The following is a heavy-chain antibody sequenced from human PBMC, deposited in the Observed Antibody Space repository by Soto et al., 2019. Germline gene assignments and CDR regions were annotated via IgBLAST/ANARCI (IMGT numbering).Heavy chain of an antibody. Sequence: EVQLVESGGGLVQPGGSLKLSCAASGFTFSGSTIHWVRQTSGKGLEWVGRIPSKTNTYATAYAASVKGRFTISRDDSKNTAYLQMNSLKTEDTAVYYCTRQHLDVPVASAIDSWGQGTLVTVSS. D-gene: IGHD6-19*01. V-gene: IGHV3-73*02. CDR3: TRQHLDVPVASAIDS. CDR1: GFTFSGST. J-gene: IGHJ4*02. CDR2: IPSKTNTYAT.